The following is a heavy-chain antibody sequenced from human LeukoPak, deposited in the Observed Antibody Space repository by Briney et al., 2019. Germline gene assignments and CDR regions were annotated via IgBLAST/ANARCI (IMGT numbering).Heavy chain of an antibody. J-gene: IGHJ4*02. D-gene: IGHD2-15*01. CDR2: ISTDNGNT. CDR1: GYTFFYYG. CDR3: ARVDCSGDECYSEVY. V-gene: IGHV1-18*01. Sequence: VSVKVSCKASGYTFFYYGVSWVRQAPGQGLEWMGWISTDNGNTNYAQKLQGRVTLTTDISTSTAYMELRSLRSDDTAVYYCARVDCSGDECYSEVYWGQGTLVTVSS.